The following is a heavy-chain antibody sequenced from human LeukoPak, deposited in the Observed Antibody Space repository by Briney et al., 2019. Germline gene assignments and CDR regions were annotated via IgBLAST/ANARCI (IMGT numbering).Heavy chain of an antibody. J-gene: IGHJ4*02. V-gene: IGHV4-34*01. CDR2: INHSGST. Sequence: PSETLSLTCAVYGGSFSGYYWSWIRQPPGKGLEWIGEINHSGSTNYNPPLKSRVTISVDTSKNQFSLKLSSVTAADTAVYYCARGGRGSGWYYYWGQGTLVTVSS. D-gene: IGHD6-19*01. CDR1: GGSFSGYY. CDR3: ARGGRGSGWYYY.